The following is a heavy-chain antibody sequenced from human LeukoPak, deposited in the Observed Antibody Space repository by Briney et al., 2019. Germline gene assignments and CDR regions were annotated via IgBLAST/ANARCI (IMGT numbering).Heavy chain of an antibody. CDR2: INHSGST. CDR1: GGSFSGYY. V-gene: IGHV4-34*01. D-gene: IGHD3-16*01. Sequence: SETLSLTCGVYGGSFSGYYWSWIPQPPGKGLEWIGEINHSGSTNYNPSLKSQVTISVDTSKNQFSLKLSSVPAADTAVYYCASEGGVRERPFDYWGQGTLVTVSS. CDR3: ASEGGVRERPFDY. J-gene: IGHJ4*02.